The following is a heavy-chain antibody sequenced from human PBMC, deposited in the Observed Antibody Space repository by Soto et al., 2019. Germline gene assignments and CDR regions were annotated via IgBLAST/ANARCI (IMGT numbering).Heavy chain of an antibody. CDR2: VYYTGTT. Sequence: SETLSLTCTVTGGSVTNGKYYWTWIGQSPGKGLEWIGFVYYTGTTTYNPSLKSRVTISLDPSKSQFSLTMTSVTAADAAVFYCARTGSNYGADAFDVWGQGTRVTVS. CDR3: ARTGSNYGADAFDV. D-gene: IGHD1-26*01. CDR1: GGSVTNGKYY. V-gene: IGHV4-61*01. J-gene: IGHJ3*01.